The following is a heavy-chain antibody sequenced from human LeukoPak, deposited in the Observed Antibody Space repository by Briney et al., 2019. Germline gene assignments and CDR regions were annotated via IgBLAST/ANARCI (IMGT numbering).Heavy chain of an antibody. V-gene: IGHV3-30*03. Sequence: GRSLRLSCAASGFTFSSYGMHWVRQAPGKGLEWVAVISYDGSNKYYADSVKGRFTISRDNSKNTLYLQMNSLRAEDTAVYYCATQKDIVATMFAFDIWGQGTMVTVSS. CDR2: ISYDGSNK. CDR3: ATQKDIVATMFAFDI. J-gene: IGHJ3*02. D-gene: IGHD5-12*01. CDR1: GFTFSSYG.